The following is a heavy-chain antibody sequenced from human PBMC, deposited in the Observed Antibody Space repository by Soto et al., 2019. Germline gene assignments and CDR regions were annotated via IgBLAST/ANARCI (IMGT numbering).Heavy chain of an antibody. V-gene: IGHV3-30*03. CDR3: ATLRYSSSPDYDYYCYMDV. Sequence: QVQLVESGGGVVQPGRSLRLSCAASGFTFSSYGMHWVRQAPGKGLEWVAVISYDGSNKYYADSVKGRFTISRDNSKNALYLQMNSLRAEDTAVYYCATLRYSSSPDYDYYCYMDVWGKGTTVTVSS. CDR2: ISYDGSNK. D-gene: IGHD6-6*01. J-gene: IGHJ6*03. CDR1: GFTFSSYG.